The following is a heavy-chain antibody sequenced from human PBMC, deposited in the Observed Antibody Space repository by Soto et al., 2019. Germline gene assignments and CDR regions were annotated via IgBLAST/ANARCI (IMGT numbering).Heavy chain of an antibody. V-gene: IGHV3-30*03. CDR3: ARIPQIAVAGTRFGYFDL. CDR2: ISSDGSNK. Sequence: QVQLVESGGGVVQPGRSLRLSCAASAFIFSNYAMQWVRRAPGKGLEWVAVISSDGSNKYYADSVKGRFTISRDNSKNTLYLQMNSLGAEDTAVYYCARIPQIAVAGTRFGYFDLWGRGTLVTVSS. CDR1: AFIFSNYA. J-gene: IGHJ2*01. D-gene: IGHD6-19*01.